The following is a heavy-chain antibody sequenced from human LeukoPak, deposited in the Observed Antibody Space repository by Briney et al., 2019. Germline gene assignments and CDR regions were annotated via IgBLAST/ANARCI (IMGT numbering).Heavy chain of an antibody. D-gene: IGHD3-22*01. Sequence: GGSLRLSCAASGFTFSSYAMSWVRQAPGKGLEWVSAISGSGGSTYYADSVKGRFTISRDNSKNTLYLQMNSLRAEDTAVYYCAKGHAIYNSGYYYNYWGQGTLVTVSS. CDR2: ISGSGGST. J-gene: IGHJ4*02. CDR3: AKGHAIYNSGYYYNY. V-gene: IGHV3-23*01. CDR1: GFTFSSYA.